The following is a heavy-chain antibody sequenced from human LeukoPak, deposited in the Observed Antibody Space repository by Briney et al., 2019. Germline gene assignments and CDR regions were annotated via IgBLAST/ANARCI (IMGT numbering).Heavy chain of an antibody. V-gene: IGHV4-30-4*08. CDR1: GGSFSSGDYY. J-gene: IGHJ6*03. Sequence: SQTLSLTCTVSGGSFSSGDYYWGWIRQPPGKGLEWIGYVYYSGSTYYNPSLKSRVTISVDTSKNQFSLKLSFVTAADTAVYYCARQHDSYHYYYVDVWGTGTTVTVSS. CDR3: ARQHDSYHYYYVDV. CDR2: VYYSGST. D-gene: IGHD6-13*01.